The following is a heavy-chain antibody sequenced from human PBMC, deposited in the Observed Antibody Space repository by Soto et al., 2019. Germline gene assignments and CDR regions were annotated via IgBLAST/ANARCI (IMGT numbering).Heavy chain of an antibody. D-gene: IGHD3-10*01. CDR2: IGSSSTYI. CDR1: GFTFSSYS. Sequence: GGSLRLSCAASGFTFSSYSMNWVRQAPGKGLEWVSSIGSSSTYIYYADSVKGRFTISRDNAKNSLYLQMNSLRAEDTAVYYWARASGTVPQAFGVSYYYYYMDVWGKGTTVTVSS. V-gene: IGHV3-21*01. J-gene: IGHJ6*03. CDR3: ARASGTVPQAFGVSYYYYYMDV.